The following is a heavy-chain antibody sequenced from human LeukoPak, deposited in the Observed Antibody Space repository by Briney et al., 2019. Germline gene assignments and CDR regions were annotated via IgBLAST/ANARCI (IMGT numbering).Heavy chain of an antibody. Sequence: GGSLRLSCAASGFTFDDCAMHWVRQAPGKGLEWVPIIGWNSGSVAYADSVKGRFTISRDNAKNSLYLQMNSLKTEDTAFYYCAKDLHPRSGAGIRIDSWGQGTLVTVSS. CDR1: GFTFDDCA. D-gene: IGHD6-19*01. CDR3: AKDLHPRSGAGIRIDS. CDR2: IGWNSGSV. J-gene: IGHJ4*02. V-gene: IGHV3-9*01.